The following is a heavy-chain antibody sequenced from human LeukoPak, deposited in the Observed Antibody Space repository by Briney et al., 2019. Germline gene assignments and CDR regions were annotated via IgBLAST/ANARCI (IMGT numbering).Heavy chain of an antibody. J-gene: IGHJ4*02. CDR2: ISGGGTST. V-gene: IGHV3-23*01. Sequence: GGSLRLSCAASGFTFSSYAMSWVRQAPGEGLEWFSVISGGGTSTYYADSVKGRFTISKDNSRNTLYLQMNSLRAEDTAVYYCAKTFIAVANPIDYWGQGTLVTVSS. CDR3: AKTFIAVANPIDY. CDR1: GFTFSSYA. D-gene: IGHD6-19*01.